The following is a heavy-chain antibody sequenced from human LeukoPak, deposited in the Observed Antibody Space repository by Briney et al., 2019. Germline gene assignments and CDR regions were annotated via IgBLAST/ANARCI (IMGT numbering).Heavy chain of an antibody. Sequence: SGGPLRLSCTASGFTFGDYAMSWFRQAPGKGLEWVGFIRSKAYGGTTEYAASVKGRFTISRDDSKSIAYLQMNSLKTEDTAVYYCTRVWYCSSTSCYAPDYWGQGTLVTVSS. CDR3: TRVWYCSSTSCYAPDY. CDR1: GFTFGDYA. J-gene: IGHJ4*02. D-gene: IGHD2-2*01. CDR2: IRSKAYGGTT. V-gene: IGHV3-49*03.